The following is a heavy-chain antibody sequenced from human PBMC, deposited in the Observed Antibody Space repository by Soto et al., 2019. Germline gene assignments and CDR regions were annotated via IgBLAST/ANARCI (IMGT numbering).Heavy chain of an antibody. D-gene: IGHD3-3*01. J-gene: IGHJ4*02. V-gene: IGHV4-31*03. CDR1: GGSISSGGYY. Sequence: PSETLSLTCTVSGGSISSGGYYWSWIRQHPGKGLEWIGYIYYSGSTYYNPSLKSRVTISVDTSKNQFSLKLSSVTAADTAVYYCARHDFWSGYPGPWGQGTLVTVSS. CDR3: ARHDFWSGYPGP. CDR2: IYYSGST.